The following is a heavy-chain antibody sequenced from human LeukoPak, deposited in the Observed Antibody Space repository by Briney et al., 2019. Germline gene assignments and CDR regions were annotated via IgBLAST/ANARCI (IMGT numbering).Heavy chain of an antibody. CDR1: GGAISSYY. J-gene: IGHJ4*02. CDR3: ARDRGGGDSFDY. Sequence: SETLCLTCTVPGGAISSYYWSWIRQPAGKGLEWIGRIYASGSTNYNSSLKSRVTISVDKSKRQFSLKLSSVTAADTAVYYCARDRGGGDSFDYWGQGTLVTVSS. V-gene: IGHV4-4*07. D-gene: IGHD2-21*02. CDR2: IYASGST.